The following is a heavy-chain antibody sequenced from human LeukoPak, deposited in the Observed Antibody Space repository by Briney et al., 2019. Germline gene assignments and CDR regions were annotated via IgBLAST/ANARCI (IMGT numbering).Heavy chain of an antibody. Sequence: SETLSLTCSVSGGSISSSSYYWGWIRQPPGKGLEWIGTIYYSGSTYYNPSLKSRVTVSVDTSKNQFSLKLSSVTAADTAVYYCARGHSSSPNWFDPWGQGTLVTVSS. J-gene: IGHJ5*02. CDR1: GGSISSSSYY. CDR3: ARGHSSSPNWFDP. CDR2: IYYSGST. V-gene: IGHV4-39*07. D-gene: IGHD6-13*01.